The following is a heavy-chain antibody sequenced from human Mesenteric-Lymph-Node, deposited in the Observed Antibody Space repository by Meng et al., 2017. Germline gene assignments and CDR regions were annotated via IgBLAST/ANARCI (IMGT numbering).Heavy chain of an antibody. D-gene: IGHD3-10*01. J-gene: IGHJ5*02. CDR3: VRDTRRGGGWFDP. CDR1: GDSITSGDYS. V-gene: IGHV4-30-2*01. CDR2: IYHGVNI. Sequence: QVQVQEFRSGLVRPSQTLSLTCAVSGDSITSGDYSWTWIRQPPGKGLEWIGYIYHGVNIYYTPSLRSRVTISVDKSRNQFSLKLTSVSAADTAVYYCVRDTRRGGGWFDPWGQGTLVTVSS.